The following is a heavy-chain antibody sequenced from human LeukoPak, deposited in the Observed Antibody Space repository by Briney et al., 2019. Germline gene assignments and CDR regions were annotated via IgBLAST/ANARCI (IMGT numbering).Heavy chain of an antibody. D-gene: IGHD2-15*01. CDR1: GFTFSNYA. V-gene: IGHV3-30-3*01. CDR2: ISFDGSNK. J-gene: IGHJ4*02. Sequence: PGGSLRLSCAASGFTFSNYAIHWVRQAPGMGLAWVALISFDGSNKYYADSVKGRFTISRDNSKNTLHLQMNSLRAEDTAVYYCAAYYCSGGSCYRNFDYWGQGTLVTVSS. CDR3: AAYYCSGGSCYRNFDY.